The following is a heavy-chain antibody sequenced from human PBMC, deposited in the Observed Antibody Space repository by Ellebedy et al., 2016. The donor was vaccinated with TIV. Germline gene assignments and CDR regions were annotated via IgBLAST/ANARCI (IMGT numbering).Heavy chain of an antibody. V-gene: IGHV4-59*08. D-gene: IGHD5-18*01. CDR3: ARHFRYTYGHLID. CDR2: IFYRGST. CDR1: GGSVSSHY. J-gene: IGHJ4*02. Sequence: MPSETLSLTCSVSGGSVSSHYWSWIPQPPGKGLEWIAYIFYRGSTNYNPSLKSRVTVSVDTSKNQFSLTLDSVPAADTAVYYCARHFRYTYGHLIDWGPGILVTVAS.